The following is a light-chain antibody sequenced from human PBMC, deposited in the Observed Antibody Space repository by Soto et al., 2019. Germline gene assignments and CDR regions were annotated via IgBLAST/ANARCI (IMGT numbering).Light chain of an antibody. CDR2: QDD. CDR3: QAWDSSTHYV. J-gene: IGLJ1*01. Sequence: SYELTQPTSVSVSPGQTASITCSGDKLGDRYACWYQQKPGQSPLLVIYQDDRRPSGIPERFSGSKSGNIATLTISGTQAMDEADYYCQAWDSSTHYVFGTGTKVTVL. CDR1: KLGDRY. V-gene: IGLV3-1*01.